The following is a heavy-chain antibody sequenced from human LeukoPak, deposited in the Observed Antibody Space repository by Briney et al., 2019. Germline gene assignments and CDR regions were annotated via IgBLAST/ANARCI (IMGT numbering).Heavy chain of an antibody. J-gene: IGHJ5*02. D-gene: IGHD3-10*01. CDR1: GGSISSSSYY. CDR3: ARRGLVRYVFDP. CDR2: IYYSGST. V-gene: IGHV4-39*01. Sequence: PSETLSLTCTVSGGSISSSSYYWGWIRQPPGKGLEWIGSIYYSGSTYYNPSLKSRVTISVDTSKNQFSLKLSSVTAADTAVYYCARRGLVRYVFDPWGQGTLVTVSS.